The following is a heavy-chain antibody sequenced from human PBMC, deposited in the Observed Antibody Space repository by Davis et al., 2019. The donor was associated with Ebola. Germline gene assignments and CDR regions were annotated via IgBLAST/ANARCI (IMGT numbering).Heavy chain of an antibody. Sequence: ASVKVSCKSSGYTFTSYGLVWVRQAPGLGLEWMGWISGFNTNTNFAQKFQGRVTVSKDTSTSTAYMDLRSLTSDDTAIYYCARALNYDVLTGTSSYYFDYWGQGTPVTVSS. V-gene: IGHV1-18*04. D-gene: IGHD3-9*01. CDR2: ISGFNTNT. CDR1: GYTFTSYG. CDR3: ARALNYDVLTGTSSYYFDY. J-gene: IGHJ4*02.